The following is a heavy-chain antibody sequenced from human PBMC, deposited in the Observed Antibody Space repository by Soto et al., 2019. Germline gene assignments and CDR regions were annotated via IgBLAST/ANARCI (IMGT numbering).Heavy chain of an antibody. J-gene: IGHJ4*02. V-gene: IGHV3-30-3*01. Sequence: QVQLVESGGGVVQLGRSLRLSCAASGFTFSSYAMHWVRQAPGKGLEWVAVISYDGSNKYYADSVKGRFTISRDNSKNTLYLQMNILRAEDTAMYYWARGDFWSGLDYWGQGTLVTVSS. CDR2: ISYDGSNK. CDR1: GFTFSSYA. CDR3: ARGDFWSGLDY. D-gene: IGHD3-3*01.